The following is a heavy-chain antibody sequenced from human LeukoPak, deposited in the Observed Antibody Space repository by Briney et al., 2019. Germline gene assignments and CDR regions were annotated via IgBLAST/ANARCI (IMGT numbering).Heavy chain of an antibody. V-gene: IGHV1-2*02. D-gene: IGHD6-6*01. J-gene: IGHJ4*02. CDR2: INPNSGGT. CDR1: GYTFTGYY. Sequence: ASVKVSCKASGYTFTGYYMHWVRQAPGQGLEWMGWINPNSGGTNYAQKFQGRVTMTRDTSISTAYMELSRLRSDDTAVYYCARLGSYSSSSVNRFDYWGQGTLVTVSS. CDR3: ARLGSYSSSSVNRFDY.